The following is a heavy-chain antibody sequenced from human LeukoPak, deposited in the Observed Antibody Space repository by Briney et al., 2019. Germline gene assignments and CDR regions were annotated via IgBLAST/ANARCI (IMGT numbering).Heavy chain of an antibody. V-gene: IGHV1-2*02. CDR3: ARDPGYSRIWNWFDP. D-gene: IGHD6-13*01. CDR1: GYTFTSYG. J-gene: IGHJ5*02. CDR2: INPDSGGT. Sequence: GASVKVSCKASGYTFTSYGISWVRQAPGQGLEWMGWINPDSGGTNYAQKFQGRVTMTSDTSISTAYMELSSLRSDDTAVYYCARDPGYSRIWNWFDPWGQGTLVTVSS.